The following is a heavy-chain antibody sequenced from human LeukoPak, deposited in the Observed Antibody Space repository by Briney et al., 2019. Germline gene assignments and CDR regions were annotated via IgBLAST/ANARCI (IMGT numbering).Heavy chain of an antibody. V-gene: IGHV3-23*01. Sequence: GGSLRLSCAASGLTFSNYAMTWVRQAPGKGLEWVSSITAGGGTSYTDSVKGRFTVYRDNSKNTLYPQMNSLRAGDTALYYCAKCASASLTYNWFDPWGQGTLVTVSS. CDR1: GLTFSNYA. CDR3: AKCASASLTYNWFDP. D-gene: IGHD4/OR15-4a*01. J-gene: IGHJ5*02. CDR2: ITAGGGT.